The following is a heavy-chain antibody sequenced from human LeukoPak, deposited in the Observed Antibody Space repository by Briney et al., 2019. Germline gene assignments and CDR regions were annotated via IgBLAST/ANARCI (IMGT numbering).Heavy chain of an antibody. CDR2: IIPIIYTA. J-gene: IGHJ4*02. CDR1: GATFSSYT. V-gene: IGHV1-69*06. CDR3: ALTSLGYCSGGSCFTHYYFDY. D-gene: IGHD2-15*01. Sequence: SVNLSCKASGATFSSYTISSVRNGPGQSPEWSLEIIPIIYTANYAHKYHGRVTNTGVTITSTTYKNLSSLRSEDTAAYDCALTSLGYCSGGSCFTHYYFDYWGQGTLVTVSS.